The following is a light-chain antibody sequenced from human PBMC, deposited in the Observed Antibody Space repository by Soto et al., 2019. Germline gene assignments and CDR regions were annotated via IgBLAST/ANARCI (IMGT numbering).Light chain of an antibody. CDR3: SSYTGSNNFYV. J-gene: IGLJ1*01. CDR2: EGN. Sequence: QSALTQPPSASGSPGQSVAISCTGTSSDVVGYDYVSWYQQYPGKAPKVIIYEGNNRPSGVPDRFSGSKSGNTASLTVSGLQAEDEADYYSSSYTGSNNFYVFGTRTKVT. CDR1: SSDVVGYDY. V-gene: IGLV2-8*01.